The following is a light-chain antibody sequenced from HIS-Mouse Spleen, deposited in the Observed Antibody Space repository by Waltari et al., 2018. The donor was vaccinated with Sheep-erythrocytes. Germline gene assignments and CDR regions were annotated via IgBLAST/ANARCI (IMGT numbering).Light chain of an antibody. V-gene: IGKV2-28*01. Sequence: DIVMTQSPLSLPVTPGEPASISFRSSQSLLHSNGYKYLDWYLQKPGQSPKLLIYLGSNRASGVPDRFSGSGSGTDFTLKISRVEAEDVGVYYCMQALQTPLTFGGGTKVEIK. CDR2: LGS. CDR1: QSLLHSNGYKY. CDR3: MQALQTPLT. J-gene: IGKJ4*01.